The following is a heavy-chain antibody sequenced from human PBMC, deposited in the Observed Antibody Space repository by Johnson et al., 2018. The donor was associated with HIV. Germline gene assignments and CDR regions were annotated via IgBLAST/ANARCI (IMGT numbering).Heavy chain of an antibody. CDR1: GFTFSNYA. CDR3: AKGGAVAGTRDAFDI. V-gene: IGHV3-30*04. J-gene: IGHJ3*02. CDR2: ISYDGSNQ. D-gene: IGHD6-19*01. Sequence: QVQLVESGGGVVQPGRSLRLSCTASGFTFSNYAIHWVRQAPGKGLEWVTVISYDGSNQYYADSVKGRFTISRDNSKNTLYLQMNSLRAEDTAVYYCAKGGAVAGTRDAFDIWGQGTMVTVSS.